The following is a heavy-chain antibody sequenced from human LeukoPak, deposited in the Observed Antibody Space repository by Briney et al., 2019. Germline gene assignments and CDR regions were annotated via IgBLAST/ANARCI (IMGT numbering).Heavy chain of an antibody. CDR3: ATDRYFDWPPGY. J-gene: IGHJ4*02. CDR1: GYALTELS. D-gene: IGHD3-9*01. CDR2: FDPEDGET. V-gene: IGHV1-24*01. Sequence: ASVKVSSKVSGYALTELSMHWVRQAPGKGLEWMGGFDPEDGETIYAQKFQGRVTMTEDTSTDTAYMELSSLRSEDTAVYYCATDRYFDWPPGYWRQGTLVTVSS.